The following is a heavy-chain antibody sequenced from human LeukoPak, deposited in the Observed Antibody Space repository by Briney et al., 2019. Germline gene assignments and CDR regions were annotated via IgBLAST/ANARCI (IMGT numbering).Heavy chain of an antibody. CDR3: ARLGYRYYFDSSGSYNPNFLDY. CDR1: GGSFSGYY. CDR2: INHSGST. J-gene: IGHJ4*02. Sequence: SETLSLTCAVYGGSFSGYYLSWIRQPPGKGLEWIGEINHSGSTNYNPSLKSRVTLSVDTSKNQFSLKLRSVTAADTAVYYCARLGYRYYFDSSGSYNPNFLDYWSQGTLVSVSS. D-gene: IGHD3-22*01. V-gene: IGHV4-34*01.